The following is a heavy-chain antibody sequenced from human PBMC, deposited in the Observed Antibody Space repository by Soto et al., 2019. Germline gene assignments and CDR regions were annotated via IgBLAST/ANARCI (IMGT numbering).Heavy chain of an antibody. V-gene: IGHV4-31*02. Sequence: FLISGGYYWSWIRQLPGTGLEWIGYVYYTGTTYYNPSLKSRVTLSIDTSKNQFSLKLTSVTAADTAVYYCARDYGANYNSLDPWGQGTLVTVSS. J-gene: IGHJ5*02. D-gene: IGHD1-20*01. CDR2: VYYTGTT. CDR3: ARDYGANYNSLDP. CDR1: FLISGGYY.